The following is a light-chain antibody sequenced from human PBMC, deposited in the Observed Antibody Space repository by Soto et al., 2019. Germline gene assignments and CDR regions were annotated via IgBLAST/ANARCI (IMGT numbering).Light chain of an antibody. CDR2: DAS. J-gene: IGKJ4*01. CDR3: QQRSIWPPT. V-gene: IGKV3-11*01. CDR1: QSVSSY. Sequence: IVLTQARGTLSLSPGERATLACMASQSVSSYLAWYQQKPGQAPRLLIYDASNRATGIPARFSGSGSGTDFTLTISNLEPEDSAVYYCQQRSIWPPTFGGGTKVDIK.